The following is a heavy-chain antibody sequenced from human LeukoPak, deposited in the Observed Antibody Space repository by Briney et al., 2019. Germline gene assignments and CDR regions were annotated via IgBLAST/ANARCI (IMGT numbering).Heavy chain of an antibody. D-gene: IGHD6-19*01. CDR1: GFTFSNYW. CDR2: IKQDRSEK. CDR3: AKDPRNSGWSLDY. Sequence: GGSLRLSCAASGFTFSNYWMSWVRQAPGKGLEWVANIKQDRSEKYYVDSVKGRFTISRDNAKNSLYLQMNSLRAEDTALYYCAKDPRNSGWSLDYWGQGTLVTVSS. J-gene: IGHJ4*02. V-gene: IGHV3-7*03.